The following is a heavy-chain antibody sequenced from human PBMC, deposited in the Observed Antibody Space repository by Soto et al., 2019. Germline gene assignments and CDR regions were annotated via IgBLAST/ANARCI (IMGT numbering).Heavy chain of an antibody. V-gene: IGHV1-24*01. CDR1: GYTLTELS. D-gene: IGHD3-10*01. Sequence: GASVKVSCKVSGYTLTELSMHWVRQAPGKGLEWMGGFDPEDGETIYAQKFQGRVTMTEDTSTDTAYMELSSLRSEDTAVYYCATPIPTNYGSGPMEFDYWGQGTLVTVSS. CDR3: ATPIPTNYGSGPMEFDY. CDR2: FDPEDGET. J-gene: IGHJ4*02.